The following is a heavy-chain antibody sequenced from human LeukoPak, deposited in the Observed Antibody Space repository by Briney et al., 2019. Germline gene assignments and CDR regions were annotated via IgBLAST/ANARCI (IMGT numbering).Heavy chain of an antibody. D-gene: IGHD3-22*01. CDR1: GGSISSYY. Sequence: SETLFPTCTVSGGSISSYYWSWIRQPPGKGLEWIGYIYYSGSTNYNPSLKSRVTISVDTSKNRFSLKLSSVTAADTAVYYCARHYYYDSSGYYGHIDYWGQGTLVTVSS. J-gene: IGHJ4*02. CDR2: IYYSGST. CDR3: ARHYYYDSSGYYGHIDY. V-gene: IGHV4-59*01.